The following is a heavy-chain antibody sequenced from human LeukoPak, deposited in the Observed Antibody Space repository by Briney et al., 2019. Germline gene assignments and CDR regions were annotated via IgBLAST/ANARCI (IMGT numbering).Heavy chain of an antibody. Sequence: GSLRLSCGASGFTFDDYWMSWVRQAPGQGLEWVANINQDGSEKYYLDSAKGRFTISRDNARNSLYLQVNSLRAEDTAVYYCARGGTSGYSSTRHFWGGNYYFDYWGQGSLVTVSS. CDR1: GFTFDDYW. CDR3: ARGGTSGYSSTRHFWGGNYYFDY. D-gene: IGHD2-2*01. CDR2: INQDGSEK. J-gene: IGHJ4*02. V-gene: IGHV3-7*01.